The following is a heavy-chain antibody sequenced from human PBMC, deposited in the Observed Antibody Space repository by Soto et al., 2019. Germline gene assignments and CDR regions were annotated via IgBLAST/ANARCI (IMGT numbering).Heavy chain of an antibody. J-gene: IGHJ4*02. D-gene: IGHD3-10*01. V-gene: IGHV1-69*13. CDR1: GGTFSSYT. CDR3: ARERDYYGSGSYYRGFDY. Sequence: SVKVSCKASGGTFSSYTISWVRQAPGQGLEWMGGIIPIFGTANYAQKFQGRVTITADESTSTAYMELSSLRSEDTAVYYCARERDYYGSGSYYRGFDYWGQRTLVTVSS. CDR2: IIPIFGTA.